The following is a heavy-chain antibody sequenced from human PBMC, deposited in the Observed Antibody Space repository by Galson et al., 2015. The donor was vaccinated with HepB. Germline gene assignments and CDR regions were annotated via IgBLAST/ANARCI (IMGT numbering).Heavy chain of an antibody. CDR3: ARRGYCSGGTCSTAPLDL. D-gene: IGHD2-15*01. CDR1: GYTFTNYW. CDR2: IYPGDSDT. J-gene: IGHJ2*01. V-gene: IGHV5-51*01. Sequence: QSGAAVKKPVESLKISCKGSGYTFTNYWIGWVRQMPGEGLEWMGIIYPGDSDTRYSPSFQGQVIISVDKSISTAYLQWSSLKASDTAMYYCARRGYCSGGTCSTAPLDLWGRGTLVTVSS.